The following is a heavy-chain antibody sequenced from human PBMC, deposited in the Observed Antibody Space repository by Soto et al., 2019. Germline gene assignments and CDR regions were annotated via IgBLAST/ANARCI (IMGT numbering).Heavy chain of an antibody. CDR2: LIPIFGTA. D-gene: IGHD5-18*01. J-gene: IGHJ4*02. V-gene: IGHV1-69*12. CDR3: ARDRRMGYGYGGDFDY. Sequence: QVQLVQSGAEVKKPGSSVKVSCKASGGTFSSYAISWVRQAPGQGLEWMGGLIPIFGTATYAQKFEGRVTITADESTSTAYMELSSLRSEDTAVYYRARDRRMGYGYGGDFDYWGQGTLVTVSS. CDR1: GGTFSSYA.